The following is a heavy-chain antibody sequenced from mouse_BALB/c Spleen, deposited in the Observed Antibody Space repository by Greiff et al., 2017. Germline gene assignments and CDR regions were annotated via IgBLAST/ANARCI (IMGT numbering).Heavy chain of an antibody. CDR3: NPFMITSFAY. Sequence: VQLQQSGPELVKPGASVKISCKASGYTFTDYNMHWVKQSHGKSLEWIGYIYPYNGGTGYNQKFKSKATLTVDNSSSTAYMELRSLTSEDSAVYYCNPFMITSFAYWGQGTLVTVSA. CDR1: GYTFTDYN. J-gene: IGHJ3*01. D-gene: IGHD2-4*01. CDR2: IYPYNGGT. V-gene: IGHV1S29*02.